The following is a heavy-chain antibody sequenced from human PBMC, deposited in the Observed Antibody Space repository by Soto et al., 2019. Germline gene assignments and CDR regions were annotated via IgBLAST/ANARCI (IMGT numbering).Heavy chain of an antibody. V-gene: IGHV3-15*01. J-gene: IGHJ6*02. CDR1: GFTFSNAW. CDR2: IKSKTDGGTT. D-gene: IGHD3-22*01. Sequence: GGSLRLSCAASGFTFSNAWMSWVRQAPGKGLEWVGRIKSKTDGGTTDYAAPVKGRFTISRDDSKNTLYLQMNSLKTEDTAVYHCTTPLAYYYDSSGYYWVPHYYGMDVWGQGTTVTVSS. CDR3: TTPLAYYYDSSGYYWVPHYYGMDV.